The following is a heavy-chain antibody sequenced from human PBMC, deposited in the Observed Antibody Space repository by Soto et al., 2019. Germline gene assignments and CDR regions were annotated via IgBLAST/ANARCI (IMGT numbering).Heavy chain of an antibody. V-gene: IGHV4-4*02. CDR2: IYHSGST. CDR3: ARDDSSGYYSPRGMDV. CDR1: GGSISSSNW. Sequence: SETLSLTCAASGGSISSSNWWSWVRQPPGKGLEWIGEIYHSGSTNYNPSLKSRVTISVDKSKNQFSLKLSSVTAADTAVYYCARDDSSGYYSPRGMDVWGQGTTVTVSS. J-gene: IGHJ6*02. D-gene: IGHD3-22*01.